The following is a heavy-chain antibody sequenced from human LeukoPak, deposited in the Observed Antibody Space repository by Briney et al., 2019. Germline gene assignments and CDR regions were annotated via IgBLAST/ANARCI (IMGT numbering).Heavy chain of an antibody. CDR2: IIPILGIA. D-gene: IGHD6-13*01. CDR1: GGTFSSYA. Sequence: SVKVSCKASGGTFSSYAISWVRQAPGQGLEWMGRIIPILGIANYAQKFQGRVTITADKSTSTAYMELSSLRSEDTAVYYCARDRRIEQQLGRYYYYYYGMDVWGQGTTVTVSS. CDR3: ARDRRIEQQLGRYYYYYYGMDV. V-gene: IGHV1-69*04. J-gene: IGHJ6*02.